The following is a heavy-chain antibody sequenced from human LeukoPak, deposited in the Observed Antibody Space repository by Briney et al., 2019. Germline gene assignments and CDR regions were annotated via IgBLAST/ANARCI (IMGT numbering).Heavy chain of an antibody. CDR2: IYYSGTT. Sequence: SETLSLTCTVSGGSISSGSYYWSWIRQSPGKGLEWIGYIYYSGTTNYNPSLKSRVSMSVDTSKNQFSLWLTSVTAADTAVYHCARGGYCSSTSCFSLSLWGQGTLVSVSS. J-gene: IGHJ4*02. CDR3: ARGGYCSSTSCFSLSL. CDR1: GGSISSGSYY. D-gene: IGHD2-2*01. V-gene: IGHV4-61*01.